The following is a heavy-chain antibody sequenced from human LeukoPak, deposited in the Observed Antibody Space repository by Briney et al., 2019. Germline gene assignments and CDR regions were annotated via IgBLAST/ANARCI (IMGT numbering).Heavy chain of an antibody. CDR2: IYPGDSET. Sequence: KCGESLKISCRTSGYTFTMYWIAWVRQMPGKGLEWIGAIYPGDSETRYNPPFEGQVTISVDKSVTTAHLQWSSLKASDTAMYYCARGQGIEAAGDDAFDIWGQGTMVTVSS. V-gene: IGHV5-51*01. D-gene: IGHD6-13*01. J-gene: IGHJ3*02. CDR3: ARGQGIEAAGDDAFDI. CDR1: GYTFTMYW.